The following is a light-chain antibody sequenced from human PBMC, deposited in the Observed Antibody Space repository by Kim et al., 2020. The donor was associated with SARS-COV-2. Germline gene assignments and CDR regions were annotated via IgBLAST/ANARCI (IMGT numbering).Light chain of an antibody. V-gene: IGKV3-15*01. Sequence: EIVMTQSPATLSVSPGERATLSCRASQSVSSHLGWYQQKPGQAPRPLIYNTSTRAAGVPARFSGSGSGTEFTLTISSLQSEDFAVYYCQQYKSWPPITFGQGTRLEIK. CDR1: QSVSSH. CDR2: NTS. J-gene: IGKJ5*01. CDR3: QQYKSWPPIT.